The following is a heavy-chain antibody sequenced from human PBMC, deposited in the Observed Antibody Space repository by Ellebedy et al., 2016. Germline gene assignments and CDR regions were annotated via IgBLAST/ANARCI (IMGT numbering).Heavy chain of an antibody. CDR3: AKDRDIVVVVAALFDY. Sequence: GGSLRLSCAASGFTFSSYAMSWVRQAPGKGLEWVSAISGSGGSTYYADSVKGRFTISRDNSKNMLYLQMNSLRAEDTAVYYCAKDRDIVVVVAALFDYWGQGTLVTVSS. V-gene: IGHV3-23*01. CDR1: GFTFSSYA. CDR2: ISGSGGST. J-gene: IGHJ4*02. D-gene: IGHD2-15*01.